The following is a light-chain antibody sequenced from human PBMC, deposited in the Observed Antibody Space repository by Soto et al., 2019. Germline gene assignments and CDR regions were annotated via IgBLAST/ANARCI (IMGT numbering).Light chain of an antibody. CDR1: QSVSSY. J-gene: IGKJ5*01. V-gene: IGKV3-11*01. CDR3: QQRSNWPPKIT. CDR2: DAS. Sequence: EIVFTQSPSTLSLSPGERATLSCRASQSVSSYLAWYQQKPGQAPRPLIYDASNRATGIPARFSGSGPGTDFTLTISSLEPEDFAVYYCQQRSNWPPKITFGQGTRLEIK.